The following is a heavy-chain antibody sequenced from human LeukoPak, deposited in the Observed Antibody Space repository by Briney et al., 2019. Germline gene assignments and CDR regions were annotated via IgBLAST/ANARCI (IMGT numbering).Heavy chain of an antibody. D-gene: IGHD3-22*01. J-gene: IGHJ5*02. V-gene: IGHV4-59*01. CDR1: GGSFSSYY. CDR3: AREWLPHTVNWFDP. Sequence: SETLSLTCAVYGGSFSSYYWSWIRQPPGKGLEWIGYIYYSGSTNYNPSLKSRVTISVDTSKNQFSLKLSSVTAADTAVYYCAREWLPHTVNWFDPWGQGTLVTVSS. CDR2: IYYSGST.